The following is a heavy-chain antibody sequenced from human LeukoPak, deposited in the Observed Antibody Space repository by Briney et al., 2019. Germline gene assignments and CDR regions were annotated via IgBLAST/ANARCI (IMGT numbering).Heavy chain of an antibody. D-gene: IGHD3-10*01. CDR2: IKSKTDGGTT. CDR3: TTDGARLLWFGELSRAFDI. Sequence: GGSLRLSCAASGFTFSNAWMSWVRQAPGKGLEWVGRIKSKTDGGTTDYAAPVKGRFTISRDDSKNTLYLQMNSLKTEDTAVYYCTTDGARLLWFGELSRAFDIWGQGTMVTVSS. J-gene: IGHJ3*02. CDR1: GFTFSNAW. V-gene: IGHV3-15*01.